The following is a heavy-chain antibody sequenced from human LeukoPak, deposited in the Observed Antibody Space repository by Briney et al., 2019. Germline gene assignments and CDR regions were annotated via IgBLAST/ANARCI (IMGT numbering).Heavy chain of an antibody. V-gene: IGHV1-2*02. J-gene: IGHJ6*02. D-gene: IGHD5-12*01. CDR2: INPNSGGT. CDR1: GYTFTGYY. Sequence: GASVKVSCKASGYTFTGYYMHWVRQAPGQGLEWMGWINPNSGGTNYAQRFQGRVTMTRDTSISTAYMELSRLRSDDTAVYYCARDGRLGYSGYDSDDYYYGMDVWGQGTTVTVSS. CDR3: ARDGRLGYSGYDSDDYYYGMDV.